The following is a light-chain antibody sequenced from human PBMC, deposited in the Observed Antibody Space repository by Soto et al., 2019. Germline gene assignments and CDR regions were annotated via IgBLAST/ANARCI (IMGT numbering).Light chain of an antibody. V-gene: IGLV1-40*01. CDR3: QSYDSSLGRV. Sequence: QSVLTQPPSVSGAPGQRVTISCTGSSSNIGAGYDVHWYQQLPGTAPKLLIYGNSNRPSGVPDRFSGSKSGTSASLAITGLQAEDEAEYYCQSYDSSLGRVFGGGTKVPVL. J-gene: IGLJ2*01. CDR1: SSNIGAGYD. CDR2: GNS.